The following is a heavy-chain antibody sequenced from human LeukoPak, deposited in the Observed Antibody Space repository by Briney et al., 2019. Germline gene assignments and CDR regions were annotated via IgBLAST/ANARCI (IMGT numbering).Heavy chain of an antibody. V-gene: IGHV4-59*01. D-gene: IGHD3-22*01. J-gene: IGHJ2*01. CDR2: IYYSGST. CDR1: GGSISSYY. Sequence: SETLSLTCTVSGGSISSYYWSWIRQPPGKGLEWIGYIYYSGSTNYNPSLKSRVTISVDTSKNQFSLKLSSVAAANTAVYYCARGPDYYDSSGYYPNLWFDLWGRGTLVTVSS. CDR3: ARGPDYYDSSGYYPNLWFDL.